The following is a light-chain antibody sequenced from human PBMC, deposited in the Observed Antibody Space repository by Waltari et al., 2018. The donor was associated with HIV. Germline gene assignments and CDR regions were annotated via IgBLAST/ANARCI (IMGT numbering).Light chain of an antibody. CDR3: QSFDSSLTTSGVI. Sequence: QSELTQPPSVSAAPGQRVTISCTGSSSNIGAGYDVHWYQQVPGRAPKVVIYGNSNRPSGVPDRFSGSKSGSSASLVITGLQSEDEADYYCQSFDSSLTTSGVIFGGGTKLTVL. V-gene: IGLV1-40*01. J-gene: IGLJ2*01. CDR2: GNS. CDR1: SSNIGAGYD.